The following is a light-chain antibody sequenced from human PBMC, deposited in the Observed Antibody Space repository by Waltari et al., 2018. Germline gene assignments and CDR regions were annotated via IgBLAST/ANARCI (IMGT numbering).Light chain of an antibody. Sequence: QSALTQPRSVSGSPGQSVTISCTGTSSDVGGYNYVSWYQQPPGKAPKLMIYDVSKRPSVVPDRSSGSKSGNTSSLTISGLQAEDEADYYCCSYAGSVVFGGGTKLTVL. CDR3: CSYAGSVV. V-gene: IGLV2-11*01. CDR2: DVS. J-gene: IGLJ2*01. CDR1: SSDVGGYNY.